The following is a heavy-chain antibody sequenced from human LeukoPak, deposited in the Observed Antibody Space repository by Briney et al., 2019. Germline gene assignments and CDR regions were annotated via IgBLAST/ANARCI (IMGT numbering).Heavy chain of an antibody. J-gene: IGHJ4*02. Sequence: PSETLSLTCTVSGGSISSYYWSWIRQPPGKGLEWIGYIFYSGSTYYNPSLKSRVTISVDTSKNQFSLKLSSVTAADTAVYYCARDAGHGDYLYYFDYWGQGTLVTVSS. V-gene: IGHV4-59*12. CDR1: GGSISSYY. CDR2: IFYSGST. CDR3: ARDAGHGDYLYYFDY. D-gene: IGHD4-17*01.